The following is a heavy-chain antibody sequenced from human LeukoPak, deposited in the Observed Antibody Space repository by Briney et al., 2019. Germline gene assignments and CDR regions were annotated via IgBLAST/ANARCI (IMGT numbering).Heavy chain of an antibody. Sequence: GASVKVSCKASGYTFTGYYIHWVRQAPGQGLEWMGWINPNGGGTNFAQKFQGRVIMTRDTSISTAYMELSSLRSDDTAVYYCARVGCSATCPLDYWGQGTLVTVSS. CDR1: GYTFTGYY. CDR2: INPNGGGT. J-gene: IGHJ4*02. CDR3: ARVGCSATCPLDY. V-gene: IGHV1-2*02. D-gene: IGHD2-2*01.